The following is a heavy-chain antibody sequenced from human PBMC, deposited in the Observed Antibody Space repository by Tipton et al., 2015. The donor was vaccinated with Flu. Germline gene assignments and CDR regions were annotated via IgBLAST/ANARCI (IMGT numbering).Heavy chain of an antibody. V-gene: IGHV4-59*11. CDR3: ARGSYGELLYFDY. J-gene: IGHJ4*02. CDR2: IYFSGST. Sequence: TLSLTCSVSGGSISGHYWNWIRQPPGKGLEWIGYIYFSGSTEYNPSLRSRVTISLDTSKKHFSLNLSSVIAADTAMYYCARGSYGELLYFDYWGQGTLGIVSS. CDR1: GGSISGHY. D-gene: IGHD1-26*01.